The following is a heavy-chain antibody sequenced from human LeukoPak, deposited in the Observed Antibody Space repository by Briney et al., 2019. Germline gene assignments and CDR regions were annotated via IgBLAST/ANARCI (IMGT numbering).Heavy chain of an antibody. CDR1: GYTFTGYY. CDR2: INPNSGGT. Sequence: ASVTVSCKASGYTFTGYYMHWVRQAPGQGLEWMGWINPNSGGTNYAQKFQGRVTMTRDTSISTAYMEPSRLRSDDTALYHCASGRWEPYDAFDIWGQGTMVTVSS. D-gene: IGHD1-26*01. J-gene: IGHJ3*02. V-gene: IGHV1-2*02. CDR3: ASGRWEPYDAFDI.